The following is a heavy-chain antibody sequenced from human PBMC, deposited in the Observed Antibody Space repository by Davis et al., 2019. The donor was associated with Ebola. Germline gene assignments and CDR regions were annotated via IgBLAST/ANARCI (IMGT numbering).Heavy chain of an antibody. CDR1: GYTFTSYG. D-gene: IGHD2-2*01. Sequence: ASVKVSCKASGYTFTSYGISWVRQAPGQGLEWMGWISAYNGNTNYAQKLQGRVTMTTDTSTSTAYMELRSLRSDDTAVYYCARDREERGSPAAIPSDYWGQGTLVTVSS. CDR3: ARDREERGSPAAIPSDY. V-gene: IGHV1-18*04. CDR2: ISAYNGNT. J-gene: IGHJ4*02.